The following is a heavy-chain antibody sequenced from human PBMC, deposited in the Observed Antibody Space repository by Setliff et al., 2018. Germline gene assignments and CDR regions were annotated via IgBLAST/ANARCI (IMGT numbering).Heavy chain of an antibody. J-gene: IGHJ6*03. V-gene: IGHV4-4*07. Sequence: LSLTCTVSGGSISSYYWSWIRQPAGKGLEWIGRIYTSGSTNYNPSLKSRVTISLDTSKNQFSLSLRSVTAADTAVYYCARMSGFQYIDVWDKGTTVTVSS. CDR3: ARMSGFQYIDV. D-gene: IGHD3-3*01. CDR2: IYTSGST. CDR1: GGSISSYY.